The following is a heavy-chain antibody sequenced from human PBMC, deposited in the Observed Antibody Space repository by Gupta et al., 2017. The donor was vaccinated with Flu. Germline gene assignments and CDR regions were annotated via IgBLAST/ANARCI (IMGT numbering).Heavy chain of an antibody. J-gene: IGHJ6*02. CDR3: ARESQDIVVVPAAISYYYGMDV. Sequence: QVQLVQSGAEVKKPGSSVKVSCKASGGTFSSYAISWVRQAPGKGLEWMGGIIPIFGTANYAQKFQGRVTITADKSTSTAYMELSSLRSEDTAVYYCARESQDIVVVPAAISYYYGMDVWGQGTTVTVSS. CDR1: GGTFSSYA. CDR2: IIPIFGTA. V-gene: IGHV1-69*06. D-gene: IGHD2-2*01.